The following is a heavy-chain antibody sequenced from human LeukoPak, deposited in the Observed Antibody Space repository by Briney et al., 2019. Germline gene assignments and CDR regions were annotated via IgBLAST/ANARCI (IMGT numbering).Heavy chain of an antibody. CDR2: ITGSGGRT. CDR1: GFTFSSYG. J-gene: IGHJ4*02. V-gene: IGHV3-23*01. CDR3: AKARLVTTHFDQ. Sequence: PGGPLRPSCAASGFTFSSYGMSWVRQAPGRGLGWVSTITGSGGRTYYADSVKGPFTISRANSKSTLYLQMISLTAKDTAVYYWAKARLVTTHFDQWGQGTLVTVLS. D-gene: IGHD3-22*01.